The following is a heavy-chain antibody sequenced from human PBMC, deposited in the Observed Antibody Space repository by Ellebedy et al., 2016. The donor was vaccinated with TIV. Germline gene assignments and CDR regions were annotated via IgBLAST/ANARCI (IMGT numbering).Heavy chain of an antibody. Sequence: LETLSLTXTVSGGSISSYYWSWIRQPPGKGLEWIGEINHSGSSNYNPSLKSRVTISVDTSKNQFSLKLSSVTAADTAVYYCARISFGIFGVVITGYYYYYMDVWGKGTTATVSS. CDR2: INHSGSS. D-gene: IGHD3-3*01. CDR3: ARISFGIFGVVITGYYYYYMDV. V-gene: IGHV4-34*01. J-gene: IGHJ6*03. CDR1: GGSISSYY.